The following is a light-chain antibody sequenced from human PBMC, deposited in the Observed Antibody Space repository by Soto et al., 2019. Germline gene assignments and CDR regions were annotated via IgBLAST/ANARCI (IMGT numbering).Light chain of an antibody. CDR2: TNN. Sequence: QLVLTQPPSASGSPGQRVIVSCSGSTSDIGTNAVNWFQHLPGRAPKLLIYTNNQRPSGVPDRLSGSKSGTSASLAISGLQSEDEDDYYCATWHDSFYVFGTGTKVTVL. J-gene: IGLJ1*01. CDR1: TSDIGTNA. V-gene: IGLV1-44*01. CDR3: ATWHDSFYV.